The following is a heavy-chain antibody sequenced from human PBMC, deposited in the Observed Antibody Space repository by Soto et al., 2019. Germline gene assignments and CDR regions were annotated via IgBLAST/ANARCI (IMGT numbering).Heavy chain of an antibody. D-gene: IGHD1-1*01. J-gene: IGHJ5*02. CDR3: VRDGTKTLRDWFDP. V-gene: IGHV4-4*07. CDR2: IYATGTT. Sequence: PSETLSLTCTVSGASISGLYWSWIRKSAGKGLEWIGRIYATGTTDYNPSLKSRVMMSVDTSKKQLSLKLRSVTAADTAVYYCVRDGTKTLRDWFDPWGQGISVTVSS. CDR1: GASISGLY.